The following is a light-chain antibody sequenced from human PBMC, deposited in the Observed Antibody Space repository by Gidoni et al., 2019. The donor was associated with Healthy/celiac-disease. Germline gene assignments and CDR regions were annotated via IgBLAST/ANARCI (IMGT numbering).Light chain of an antibody. CDR2: RVS. Sequence: DVVLTQSPLSLSVSLGQPASISCRSSHGLIYRGESTFLDCYQQRQGQSLRRLIVRVSRRDSGVAERFSARGAGTDLTLKISRVEAEDVGVYYCLQRAQWPWTFGQGTKVEIK. J-gene: IGKJ1*01. CDR1: HGLIYRGESTF. V-gene: IGKV2-30*01. CDR3: LQRAQWPWT.